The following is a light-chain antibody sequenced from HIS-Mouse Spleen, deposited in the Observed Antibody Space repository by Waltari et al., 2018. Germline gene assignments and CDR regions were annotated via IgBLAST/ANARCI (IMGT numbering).Light chain of an antibody. Sequence: QSALTQPASVSGSPGQSTTIPCTGTSSDVGGHNYVPWYQQHPGKAPKLMIYDVSNRPSGVSNRFSGSKSGNTASLTISGLQAEDEADYYCSSYTSSSFNVVFGGGTKLTVL. V-gene: IGLV2-14*03. CDR3: SSYTSSSFNVV. CDR1: SSDVGGHNY. J-gene: IGLJ2*01. CDR2: DVS.